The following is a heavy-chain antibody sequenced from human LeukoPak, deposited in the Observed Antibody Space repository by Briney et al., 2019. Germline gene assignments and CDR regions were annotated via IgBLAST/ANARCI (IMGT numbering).Heavy chain of an antibody. CDR1: GFTFSSYW. V-gene: IGHV3-74*01. CDR3: AREAPALYYFDY. CDR2: INSDGSST. Sequence: GGSLRLSCAASGFTFSSYWMHWVRQAPGKGLVWVSRINSDGSSTSYADSVKGRFTISRDNAKNTLYLQMNSLRAEDTAVYYRAREAPALYYFDYWGQGTLVTVSS. D-gene: IGHD2/OR15-2a*01. J-gene: IGHJ4*02.